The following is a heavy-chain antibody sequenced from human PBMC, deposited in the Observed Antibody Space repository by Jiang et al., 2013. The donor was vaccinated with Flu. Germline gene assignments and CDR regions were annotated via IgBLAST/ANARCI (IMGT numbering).Heavy chain of an antibody. CDR3: ARPPLDMIDAFDI. D-gene: IGHD3-22*01. V-gene: IGHV5-51*01. CDR1: WIQLYQLL. Sequence: KISCKGSWIQLYQLLDRLGAPDARKGLEWMGIIYPGDSDTRYSPSFQGQVTISADKSISTAYLQWSSLKASDTAMYYCARPPLDMIDAFDIWGQGTMVTVSS. CDR2: IYPGDSDT. J-gene: IGHJ3*02.